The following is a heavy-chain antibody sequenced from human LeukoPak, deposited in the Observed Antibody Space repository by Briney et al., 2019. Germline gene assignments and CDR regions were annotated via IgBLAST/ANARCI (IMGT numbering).Heavy chain of an antibody. CDR1: GGSFSGYY. CDR2: INHSGST. CDR3: ARPRGYSSSWYAPLGY. V-gene: IGHV4-34*01. J-gene: IGHJ4*02. D-gene: IGHD6-13*01. Sequence: SETLSLTCAVYGGSFSGYYWSWIRQPPGQGLVWIGEINHSGSTNYNPSLKSRVTISVDTSKNQFSLKLSSVTAADTAVYYCARPRGYSSSWYAPLGYWGQGTLVTVSS.